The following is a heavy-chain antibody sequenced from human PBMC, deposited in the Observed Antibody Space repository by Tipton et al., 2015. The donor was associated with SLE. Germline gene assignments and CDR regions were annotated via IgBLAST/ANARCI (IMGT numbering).Heavy chain of an antibody. D-gene: IGHD7-27*01. CDR3: ASLVVVPAELGIGATEAIDF. J-gene: IGHJ4*02. CDR1: GDSISSNTYY. V-gene: IGHV4-39*07. Sequence: LRLSCRVSGDSISSNTYYWGWIRQPPGKGLEWIGSTYYGETAYYNPSLKSRVSISVDTSNNQFSLKLNFVTAADTAVYYCASLVVVPAELGIGATEAIDFWGQGTLVTVSS. CDR2: TYYGETA.